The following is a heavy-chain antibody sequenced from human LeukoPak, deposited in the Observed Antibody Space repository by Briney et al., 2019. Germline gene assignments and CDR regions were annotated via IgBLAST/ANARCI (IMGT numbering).Heavy chain of an antibody. V-gene: IGHV1-69*05. CDR3: ARGFAFQVWPHYYMDV. CDR1: GGTFSSYA. J-gene: IGHJ6*03. Sequence: ASVKVSCKASGGTFSSYAISWVRQAPGQGLEWMGGIIPIFGTANYAQKFQGRVTITTDESTSTAYMELSSLRSEDTAVYYCARGFAFQVWPHYYMDVWGKGTTVTVSS. D-gene: IGHD5-18*01. CDR2: IIPIFGTA.